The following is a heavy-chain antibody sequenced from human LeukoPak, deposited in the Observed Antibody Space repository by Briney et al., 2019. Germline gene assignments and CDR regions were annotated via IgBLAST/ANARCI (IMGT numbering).Heavy chain of an antibody. CDR1: GGSISSGGYY. D-gene: IGHD2-15*01. CDR2: IYYSGST. CDR3: AREEGRAGYCSGGSCSNNSEFDY. V-gene: IGHV4-31*03. J-gene: IGHJ4*02. Sequence: SETLSLTCTVSGGSISSGGYYWSWIRQHPGKGLEWIGYIYYSGSTYYNPSLKSRVTISVDTSKNQFSLKLSSVTAADTAVYYCAREEGRAGYCSGGSCSNNSEFDYWGQGTLVTVSS.